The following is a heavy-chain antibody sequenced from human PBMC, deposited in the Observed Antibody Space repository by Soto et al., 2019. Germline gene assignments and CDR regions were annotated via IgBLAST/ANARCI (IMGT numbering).Heavy chain of an antibody. CDR1: GGSISSGGYY. D-gene: IGHD3-22*01. CDR2: IYYSGST. CDR3: AMSRYYYDSSGALD. J-gene: IGHJ4*02. Sequence: SETLSLTCTVSGGSISSGGYYWSWIRQHPGKGLEWIGYIYYSGSTYYNPSLKSRVTISVDTSKNQFSLKLSSVTAADTAVYYCAMSRYYYDSSGALDWGQGTLVTVSS. V-gene: IGHV4-31*03.